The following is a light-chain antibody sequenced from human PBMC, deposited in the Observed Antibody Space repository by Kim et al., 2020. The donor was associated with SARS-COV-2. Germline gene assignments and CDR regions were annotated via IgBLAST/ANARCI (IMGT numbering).Light chain of an antibody. V-gene: IGKV3-15*01. CDR3: QQYNNWPRT. CDR1: ECGSSN. J-gene: IGKJ1*01. Sequence: ESPCQKASHYCWAGECGSSNLTCYQHKPGQSPRLRIYGASTRATGIPARFSGSGSGTEFTLTISSLQSEDFAVYYWQQYNNWPRTFGQRTKVDIK. CDR2: GAS.